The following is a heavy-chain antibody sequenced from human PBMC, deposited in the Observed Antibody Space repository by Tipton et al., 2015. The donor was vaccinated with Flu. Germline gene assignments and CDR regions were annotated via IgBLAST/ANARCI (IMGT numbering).Heavy chain of an antibody. CDR2: VIPINGVT. CDR1: GATFSSYP. J-gene: IGHJ6*02. CDR3: ARPSSGFHYGMDV. Sequence: QVQLVQSGAEVKKPGSSVKVSCKASGATFSSYPLSWVRQAPGQGLEWMGRVIPINGVTNYAQKFQGRVTITADKSTNTAYMELSSLRSEDTAVYYCARPSSGFHYGMDVWGQGTTVTVSS. D-gene: IGHD1-14*01. V-gene: IGHV1-69*04.